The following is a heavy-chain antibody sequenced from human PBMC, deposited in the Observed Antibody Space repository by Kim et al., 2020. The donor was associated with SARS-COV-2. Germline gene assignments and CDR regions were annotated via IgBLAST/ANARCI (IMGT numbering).Heavy chain of an antibody. V-gene: IGHV3-48*03. CDR2: ISSSGSTI. CDR3: AKVVGATRADAFDI. D-gene: IGHD1-26*01. Sequence: GGSLRLSCAASGFTFSSYEMNWVRQAPGKGLEWVSYISSSGSTIYYADSVKGRFTISRDNAKNSLYLQMNSLRAEDTAVYYCAKVVGATRADAFDIWGQGTMVTVSS. J-gene: IGHJ3*02. CDR1: GFTFSSYE.